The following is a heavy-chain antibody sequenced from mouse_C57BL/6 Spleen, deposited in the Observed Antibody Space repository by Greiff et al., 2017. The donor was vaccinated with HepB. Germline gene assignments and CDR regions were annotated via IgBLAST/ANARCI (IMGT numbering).Heavy chain of an antibody. J-gene: IGHJ1*03. D-gene: IGHD4-1*01. CDR1: GYTFTSYW. CDR3: ARWGGTNWYVDV. V-gene: IGHV1-61*01. CDR2: IYPSDSET. Sequence: VQLQESGAELVRPGSSVKLSCKASGYTFTSYWMDWVKQRPGQGLEWIGNIYPSDSETHYNQKFKDKATLTVDKSSSTAYMQLSSLTSEDSAVYYCARWGGTNWYVDVWGTGTTVTVSS.